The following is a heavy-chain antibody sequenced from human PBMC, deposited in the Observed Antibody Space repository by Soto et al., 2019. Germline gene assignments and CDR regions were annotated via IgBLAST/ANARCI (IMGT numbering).Heavy chain of an antibody. V-gene: IGHV5-51*01. J-gene: IGHJ4*02. CDR2: IYPHDSHT. Sequence: GESLKLSCKASGYRFTSYWIAWVRQMPGKGLEWMGTIYPHDSHTIYSPSFEGRVTISADKSITTSHLQWSSLKASDTAMFYCARQSIGVAGLFDDWGQGTLVTVSS. CDR3: ARQSIGVAGLFDD. CDR1: GYRFTSYW. D-gene: IGHD6-19*01.